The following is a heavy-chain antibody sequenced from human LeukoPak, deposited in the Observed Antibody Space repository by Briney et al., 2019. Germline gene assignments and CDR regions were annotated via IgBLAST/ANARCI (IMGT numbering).Heavy chain of an antibody. V-gene: IGHV4-59*01. J-gene: IGHJ5*02. CDR2: IHSGGTT. CDR3: ARGGASSEWFDP. D-gene: IGHD6-25*01. Sequence: PSETLSLTCTVSGDSISGYYWSWIRQPPGKGLEWIAFIHSGGTTNYNPSLKSRVSISVDTSNNQFSLNVNSVTAADTAVYYCARGGASSEWFDPWGQGTLVTVSS. CDR1: GDSISGYY.